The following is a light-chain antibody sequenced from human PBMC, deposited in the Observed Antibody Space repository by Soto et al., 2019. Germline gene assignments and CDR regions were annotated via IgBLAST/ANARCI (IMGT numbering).Light chain of an antibody. CDR3: NSYTSSSTVV. CDR2: EVN. Sequence: QSALTQPASVSGFPGQSITISCTGTSSDVGNYNYVSWYQQHPGKAPRLMIYEVNNRPSGVSGRFSGSKSGNTASLTISGLQYEDEADYYCNSYTSSSTVVFGVGTKVTVL. CDR1: SSDVGNYNY. V-gene: IGLV2-14*01. J-gene: IGLJ2*01.